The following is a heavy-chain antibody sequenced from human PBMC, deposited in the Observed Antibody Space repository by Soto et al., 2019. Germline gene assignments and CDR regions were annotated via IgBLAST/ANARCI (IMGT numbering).Heavy chain of an antibody. CDR3: VRDGSSGWHFDS. CDR2: ISRSGGRT. CDR1: GVPFSEYA. V-gene: IGHV3-23*01. Sequence: GGSLRLSCEVSGVPFSEYAMTWIRQAPGKGLEWVSGISRSGGRTFFADSVKGRFTISRDNSKNTVFLQMSSLRAEDTAVYYCVRDGSSGWHFDSWGQRTLVTVYS. J-gene: IGHJ4*02. D-gene: IGHD6-19*01.